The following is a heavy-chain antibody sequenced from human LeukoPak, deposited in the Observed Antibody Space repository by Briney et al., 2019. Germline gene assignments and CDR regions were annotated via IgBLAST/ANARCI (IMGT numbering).Heavy chain of an antibody. CDR2: ISGSGGST. J-gene: IGHJ3*02. D-gene: IGHD3-22*01. CDR3: AKTYYNDSSAYAEVGAFDI. V-gene: IGHV3-23*01. Sequence: GGSLRLSCAASGFTFSGYAMSWVRQAPGKGLEWVSAISGSGGSTYHADCVKGRFTISRDNSKNTLHLQMNSLRAEDTAVYYCAKTYYNDSSAYAEVGAFDIWGQGTIVTVSS. CDR1: GFTFSGYA.